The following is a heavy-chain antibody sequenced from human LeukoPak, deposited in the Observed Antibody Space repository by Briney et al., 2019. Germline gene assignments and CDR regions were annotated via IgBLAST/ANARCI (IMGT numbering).Heavy chain of an antibody. CDR3: AKDPYYYDSSGYGYGMDV. J-gene: IGHJ6*02. D-gene: IGHD3-22*01. V-gene: IGHV3-23*01. CDR2: ISGSGGST. Sequence: GGSLRLSCAASGFSFSSYAMAWVRQAPGKGLEWVSTISGSGGSTHYADSVKGRFTISGDNSKNTLYLQMNSLRAEDTAVYYCAKDPYYYDSSGYGYGMDVWGQGTTVTVSS. CDR1: GFSFSSYA.